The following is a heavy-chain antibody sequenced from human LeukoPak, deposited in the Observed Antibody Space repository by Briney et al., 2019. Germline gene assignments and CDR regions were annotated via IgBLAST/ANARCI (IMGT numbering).Heavy chain of an antibody. CDR2: IYYSGST. V-gene: IGHV4-39*01. D-gene: IGHD6-19*01. J-gene: IGHJ6*02. Sequence: SETLSLTCTVSGGSISSSSYYWGWIRQPPGKGLEWMGSIYYSGSTYYNPSLKSRVTISVDTSKNQFSLKLTSVTAADTAVYYCARLAYSSGWYGLASRPYYYYGMDVWGQGTTVTVSS. CDR1: GGSISSSSYY. CDR3: ARLAYSSGWYGLASRPYYYYGMDV.